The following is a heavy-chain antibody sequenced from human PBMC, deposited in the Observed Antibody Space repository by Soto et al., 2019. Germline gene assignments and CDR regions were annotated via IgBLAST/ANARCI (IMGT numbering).Heavy chain of an antibody. CDR3: ATGTVTSDAFDI. D-gene: IGHD4-4*01. V-gene: IGHV1-8*01. Sequence: VQLVQSGAEVRKPGASVKLSCKASGYAFSSFDINWVRQAAGQGLEWMGWMNPNSGTTGYAQKFQGRVTMSRNTSIRTAYMELNSLRSEDTAVYYCATGTVTSDAFDIWGQGTMVTVSS. CDR2: MNPNSGTT. CDR1: GYAFSSFD. J-gene: IGHJ3*02.